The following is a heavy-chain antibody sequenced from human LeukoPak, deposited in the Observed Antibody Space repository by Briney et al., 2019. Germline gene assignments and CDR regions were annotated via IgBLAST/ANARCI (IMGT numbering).Heavy chain of an antibody. CDR2: IYPGDSDT. D-gene: IGHD6-6*01. V-gene: IGHV5-51*01. CDR1: GYSFSNYW. CDR3: ATKTYGHYIRSSPGPYAMDV. J-gene: IGHJ6*02. Sequence: GESLKIPCKGSGYSFSNYWIGWVRQMPGRGLEWVGIIYPGDSDTRYSPSFEGQVTISADKSINTAYLQWSSLKASDTAMYYCATKTYGHYIRSSPGPYAMDVWGQGTTVTVSS.